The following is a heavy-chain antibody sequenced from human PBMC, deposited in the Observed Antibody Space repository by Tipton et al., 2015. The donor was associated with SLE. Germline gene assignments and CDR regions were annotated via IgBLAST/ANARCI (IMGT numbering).Heavy chain of an antibody. J-gene: IGHJ4*02. V-gene: IGHV1-69-2*01. CDR3: ATLLTSGDRPFDH. D-gene: IGHD2-8*01. CDR2: IDPEDGET. CDR1: GYTFTDYY. Sequence: QLVQSGAEVKKPGATVKISCKVSGYTFTDYYMHWVQQAPGKGLEWMGLIDPEDGETKNAEKFQGRVTITADTSTDTAYMELSSLRSEDTAVYYCATLLTSGDRPFDHWGQGTLVTVSS.